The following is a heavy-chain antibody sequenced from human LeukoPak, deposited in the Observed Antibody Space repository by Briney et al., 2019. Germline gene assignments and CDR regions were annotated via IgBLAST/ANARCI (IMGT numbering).Heavy chain of an antibody. CDR3: TRVPTYCYDSSGYYLDY. Sequence: GGSLRLSCTASGFTFGDYAMSWVRQAPGKGLEWVGFIRSKAYGGTTEYAASVKGRFTISRDDSKSIAYLQMNSLKTEDTAVYYCTRVPTYCYDSSGYYLDYWGQGTLVTVSS. CDR1: GFTFGDYA. D-gene: IGHD3-22*01. V-gene: IGHV3-49*04. J-gene: IGHJ4*02. CDR2: IRSKAYGGTT.